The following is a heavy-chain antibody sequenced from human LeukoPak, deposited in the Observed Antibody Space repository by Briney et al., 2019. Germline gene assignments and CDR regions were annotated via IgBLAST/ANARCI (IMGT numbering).Heavy chain of an antibody. CDR3: AREVYDGVLDY. Sequence: GGSLRLSCAASGFTFSSYWMSWVRQAPGKGLEWVANIKQDGSEKYYVDSVKGRFTISRDNAKNSLYLRMNSLRAEDTAVYYCAREVYDGVLDYWGQGTLVTVSS. CDR2: IKQDGSEK. J-gene: IGHJ4*02. CDR1: GFTFSSYW. V-gene: IGHV3-7*01. D-gene: IGHD3-3*01.